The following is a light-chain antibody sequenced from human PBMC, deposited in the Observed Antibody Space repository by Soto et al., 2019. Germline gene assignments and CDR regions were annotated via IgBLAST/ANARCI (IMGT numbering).Light chain of an antibody. J-gene: IGKJ3*01. V-gene: IGKV3-20*01. CDR3: QQYGRSSLT. CDR1: QSVSSTY. CDR2: GAS. Sequence: EIVLTQSPGTLSLSPGKRATLSCRASQSVSSTYLAWYQQKPGQAPRLLIYGASSRASGIPDRFSGSGSGTDFTLTISRLDPEDFAVYYCQQYGRSSLTFGPGTKVDIK.